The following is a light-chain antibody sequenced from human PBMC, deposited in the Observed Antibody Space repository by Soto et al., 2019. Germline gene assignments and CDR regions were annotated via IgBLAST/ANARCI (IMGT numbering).Light chain of an antibody. CDR1: SGDVGAFNY. J-gene: IGLJ1*01. Sequence: QSVLTQPASVSGSPGQSISISCIGTSGDVGAFNYVSWYQHHPGKAPQLIIYDVTSRPSGVSNRFSASKSGNTASLTISGLQAEDEADYYCSSYTTRNTEVFGTGTKLTVL. CDR3: SSYTTRNTEV. V-gene: IGLV2-14*03. CDR2: DVT.